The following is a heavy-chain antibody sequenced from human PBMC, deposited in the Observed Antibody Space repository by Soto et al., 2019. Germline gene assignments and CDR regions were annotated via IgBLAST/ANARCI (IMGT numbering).Heavy chain of an antibody. Sequence: QVQLQESGPGLVEPSGTLSLTCAVSGASISNTDWWSWVRQRPGKGLEWIGEIYHSGTTNGDPPLKSRVTISLDKSKSQFSLKLTSVTAADTAVYYCAIPGAGDFDYWGQGTLVTVSS. D-gene: IGHD6-13*01. J-gene: IGHJ4*02. CDR2: IYHSGTT. V-gene: IGHV4-4*02. CDR3: AIPGAGDFDY. CDR1: GASISNTDW.